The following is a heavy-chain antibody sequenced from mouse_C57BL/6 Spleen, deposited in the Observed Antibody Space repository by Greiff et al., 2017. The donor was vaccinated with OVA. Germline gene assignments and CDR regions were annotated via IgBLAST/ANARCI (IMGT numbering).Heavy chain of an antibody. Sequence: EVKLQQSGPGLVKPSQSLSLTCSVTGYSITSGYYWNWIRQFPGNKLEWMGYISYDGSNNYNPSLKNRISITRDTSKNQFFLKLNSVTTEDTATYYCARGDGPYYYAMDYWGQGTSVTVSS. V-gene: IGHV3-6*01. D-gene: IGHD2-3*01. CDR2: ISYDGSN. J-gene: IGHJ4*01. CDR3: ARGDGPYYYAMDY. CDR1: GYSITSGYY.